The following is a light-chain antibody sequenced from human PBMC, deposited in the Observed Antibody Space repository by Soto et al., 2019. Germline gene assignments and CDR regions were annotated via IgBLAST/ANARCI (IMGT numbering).Light chain of an antibody. V-gene: IGLV2-14*01. J-gene: IGLJ1*01. CDR1: SSDVGGYNY. Sequence: QSALTQPASVSGSPGQSITISCTGTSSDVGGYNYVSWYQQHPGKAPKLIIYEVSNRPSGVSNRFSGSKSGNTASLTISGLQAEDEADYYCSSYTSSSTVFGTGTKLTVL. CDR3: SSYTSSSTV. CDR2: EVS.